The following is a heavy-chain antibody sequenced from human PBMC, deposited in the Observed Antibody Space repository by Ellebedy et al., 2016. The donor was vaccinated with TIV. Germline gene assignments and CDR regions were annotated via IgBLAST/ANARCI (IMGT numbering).Heavy chain of an antibody. V-gene: IGHV4-59*12. D-gene: IGHD3-22*01. CDR3: ARDVGYDSSGYHPYYFDY. CDR1: GGSIRSYY. CDR2: IFYIGST. Sequence: MPSETLSLTCTVSGGSIRSYYWSWIRQPPGKGLEWIGSIFYIGSTNYNPSLKSRVTISVDTSKNQFSLKLSSVTAADTAVYYCARDVGYDSSGYHPYYFDYWGQGTLVTVSS. J-gene: IGHJ4*02.